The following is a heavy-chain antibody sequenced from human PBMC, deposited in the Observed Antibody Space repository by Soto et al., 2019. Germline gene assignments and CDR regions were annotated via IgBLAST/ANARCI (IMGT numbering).Heavy chain of an antibody. Sequence: EVQLVESGGGLVQPGGSLRLSCAASGFAFRSYWMHWVRQVPGKGLVWVSRINNDETTTNYADSVKGRFTISRDNAENTLHLQMNSLRVEDTAVYYCASGVVGGVIVHWGQGTLVTVSS. J-gene: IGHJ5*02. V-gene: IGHV3-74*01. D-gene: IGHD3-16*01. CDR3: ASGVVGGVIVH. CDR1: GFAFRSYW. CDR2: INNDETTT.